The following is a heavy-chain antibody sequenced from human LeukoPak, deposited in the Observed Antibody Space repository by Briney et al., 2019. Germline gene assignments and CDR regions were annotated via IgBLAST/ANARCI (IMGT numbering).Heavy chain of an antibody. CDR2: INHSGST. D-gene: IGHD6-13*01. V-gene: IGHV4-34*01. CDR3: ARRPASSAKSPYSSSWYYFHY. J-gene: IGHJ4*02. CDR1: GGSFSGYY. Sequence: SETLSLTCAVYGGSFSGYYWSWIRQPPGKGLEWIGEINHSGSTNYNPSLKSRVTISVDTSKNQFSLKLSSVTAADTAVYYCARRPASSAKSPYSSSWYYFHYWGQGTLVTVSS.